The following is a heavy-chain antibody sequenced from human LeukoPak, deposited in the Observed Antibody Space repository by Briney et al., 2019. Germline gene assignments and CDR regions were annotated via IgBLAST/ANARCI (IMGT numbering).Heavy chain of an antibody. CDR3: AYFYDSSGYYKSWGPVSEYFQH. J-gene: IGHJ1*01. Sequence: SETLSLTGTVSGGSISSSSYYWGWIRQPPGKGLEWIGSNYYSGCTYYNPTLKSRDTISVDTSKTQFSLKLSSVTAADTAVYYCAYFYDSSGYYKSWGPVSEYFQHWGQGTLVTVSS. V-gene: IGHV4-39*07. D-gene: IGHD3-22*01. CDR2: NYYSGCT. CDR1: GGSISSSSYY.